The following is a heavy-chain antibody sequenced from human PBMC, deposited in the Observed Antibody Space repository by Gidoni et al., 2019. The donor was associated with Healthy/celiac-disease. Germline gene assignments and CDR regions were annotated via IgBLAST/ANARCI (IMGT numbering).Heavy chain of an antibody. V-gene: IGHV3-21*01. CDR2: ISSSSSYI. Sequence: EVQLVESGGGLVKPGGSLRLSRAASGFTFSSYSMNWVRQAPGKGLEWVSSISSSSSYIYYADSVKGRFTISRDNAKNSLYLQMNSLRAEDTAVYYCARDWLTGTSSGFDYWGQGTLVTVSS. D-gene: IGHD2-2*01. J-gene: IGHJ4*02. CDR3: ARDWLTGTSSGFDY. CDR1: GFTFSSYS.